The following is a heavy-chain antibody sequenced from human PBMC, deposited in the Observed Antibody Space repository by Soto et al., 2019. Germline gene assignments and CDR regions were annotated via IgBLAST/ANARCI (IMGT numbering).Heavy chain of an antibody. CDR2: IKQDGSEE. CDR1: GFTFSSYW. V-gene: IGHV3-7*01. J-gene: IGHJ6*02. D-gene: IGHD3-16*01. CDR3: ARMAASGGGWDV. Sequence: EVQLVESGGGLVQPGGSLRLSCVDSGFTFSSYWMSWVRQAPVKGLEWVGNIKQDGSEENYADSVKGRFTISRDNAKNAMYMQMNSLRVEDTAVYYWARMAASGGGWDVWGQGTTVGVCS.